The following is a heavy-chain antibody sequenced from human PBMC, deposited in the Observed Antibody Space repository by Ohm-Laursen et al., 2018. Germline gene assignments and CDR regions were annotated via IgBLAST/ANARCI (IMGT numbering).Heavy chain of an antibody. V-gene: IGHV3-23*01. CDR3: AKEEYSSGWQSYFDY. D-gene: IGHD6-19*01. CDR1: GFTFSSYA. J-gene: IGHJ4*02. Sequence: GSLRLSCSASGFTFSSYAMSWVRQAPGKGLEWVSAISGSGGSTYYADSVKGRFTISRDNSKNTLYLQMNSLRAEDTAVYYCAKEEYSSGWQSYFDYWGQGTLVTVSS. CDR2: ISGSGGST.